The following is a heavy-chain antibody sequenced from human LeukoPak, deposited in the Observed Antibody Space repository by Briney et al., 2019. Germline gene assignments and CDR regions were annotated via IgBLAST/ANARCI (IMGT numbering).Heavy chain of an antibody. J-gene: IGHJ4*02. D-gene: IGHD3-22*01. CDR1: GGSFSGYY. CDR3: ARGNYYYDSSGYYDY. CDR2: IYYSGST. V-gene: IGHV4-59*01. Sequence: SETLSLTCALYGGSFSGYYWSWIRQPPGKGLEWIGYIYYSGSTNYNPSLKSRVTISVDTSKNQFSLKLSSVTAADTAVYYCARGNYYYDSSGYYDYWGQGTLVTVSS.